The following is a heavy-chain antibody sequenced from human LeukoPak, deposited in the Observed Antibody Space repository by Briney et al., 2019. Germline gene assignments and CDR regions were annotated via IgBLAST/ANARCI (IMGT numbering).Heavy chain of an antibody. Sequence: SVKVSCKASGGTFSSYAISWVRQAPGQGLEWMGGIIPIFGTANYAQKFPGRVTITTDESTSTAYMELSSLRSEDTAVYYCARDRDSSGYLFYWGQGTLVTVSS. CDR1: GGTFSSYA. V-gene: IGHV1-69*05. CDR3: ARDRDSSGYLFY. J-gene: IGHJ4*02. D-gene: IGHD3-22*01. CDR2: IIPIFGTA.